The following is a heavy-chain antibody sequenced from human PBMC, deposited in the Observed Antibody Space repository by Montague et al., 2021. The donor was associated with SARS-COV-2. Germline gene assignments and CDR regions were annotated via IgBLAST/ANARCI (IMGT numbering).Heavy chain of an antibody. CDR1: GASVGSSD. Sequence: SETLSLTCTVSGASVGSSDWGWIRQSPGKGLEWIGYFYSVGRTYYNPSLKSRATISIDTSKNQFTLKVRSVTAADTAVYFCARETMTADTFDIWGQGTMVTVSS. D-gene: IGHD1-14*01. V-gene: IGHV4-59*02. CDR3: ARETMTADTFDI. J-gene: IGHJ3*02. CDR2: FYSVGRT.